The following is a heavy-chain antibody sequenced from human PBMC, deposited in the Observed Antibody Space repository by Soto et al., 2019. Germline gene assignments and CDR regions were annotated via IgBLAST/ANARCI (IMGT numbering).Heavy chain of an antibody. CDR3: AREKYCSSTSCYRSSGFDP. CDR1: GYTFTSYG. V-gene: IGHV1-18*04. D-gene: IGHD2-2*01. J-gene: IGHJ5*02. Sequence: QVQLVQSGAEVKKPGASVKVSCKASGYTFTSYGISWVRQAPGQGLEWMGWISAYNGNTNYAQKFQGRVTMTTDTTTSTAYMERRSLRSDDTAVYYCAREKYCSSTSCYRSSGFDPWGQGTLVTVSS. CDR2: ISAYNGNT.